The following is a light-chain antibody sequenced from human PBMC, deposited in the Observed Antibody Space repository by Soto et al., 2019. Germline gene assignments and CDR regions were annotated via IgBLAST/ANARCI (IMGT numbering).Light chain of an antibody. CDR1: QSVSSSSY. CDR2: GAS. CDR3: HQYGSSPSYT. J-gene: IGKJ2*01. Sequence: IVLTQSPGTLSLSPGERATLSCRASQSVSSSSYLAWYQQKPGQAPRLLIYGASSRATGIPDRFSGSGSGTDFTLTISRLEPEDFAVYYCHQYGSSPSYTFGQGTKLEIQ. V-gene: IGKV3-20*01.